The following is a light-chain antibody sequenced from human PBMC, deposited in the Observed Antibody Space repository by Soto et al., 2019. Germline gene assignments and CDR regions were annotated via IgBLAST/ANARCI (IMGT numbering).Light chain of an antibody. V-gene: IGKV3-20*01. Sequence: EIVLTQSPCTLSFSPGERATLSCRASQSVSNNYLAWYQQKSGQAPRLLIYGAFSRANGIPVRFSGSASGTDFTLIISRLEPEDVAVYYCQQYGSLPKTFGQGTKVDI. J-gene: IGKJ1*01. CDR3: QQYGSLPKT. CDR1: QSVSNNY. CDR2: GAF.